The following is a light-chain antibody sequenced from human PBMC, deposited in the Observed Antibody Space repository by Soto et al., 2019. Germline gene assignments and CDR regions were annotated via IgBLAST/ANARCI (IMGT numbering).Light chain of an antibody. CDR3: TSYAGSNFPGV. CDR1: SSDIGSYNF. V-gene: IGLV2-8*01. J-gene: IGLJ3*02. Sequence: QSALTQPPSASGSPGQSVTISCTGASSDIGSYNFVSWYQQHPDKAPKLLIYDVTHRPSGVPDRFSGSKSGNTASLTVSGLLAEDEADYYCTSYAGSNFPGVFGGGIKLTDL. CDR2: DVT.